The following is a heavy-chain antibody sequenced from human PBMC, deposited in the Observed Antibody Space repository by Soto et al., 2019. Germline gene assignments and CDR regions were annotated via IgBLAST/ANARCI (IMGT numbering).Heavy chain of an antibody. Sequence: GSLRLSCAASGFTFSSYAMHWVRQAPGKGLEWVAVISYDGSNKYYADSVKGRFTISRDNSKNTLYLQMNSLRAEDTAVYYCARDALRLGELSLPYFDYWGQGTLVTVSS. CDR1: GFTFSSYA. V-gene: IGHV3-30-3*01. CDR3: ARDALRLGELSLPYFDY. J-gene: IGHJ4*02. D-gene: IGHD3-16*02. CDR2: ISYDGSNK.